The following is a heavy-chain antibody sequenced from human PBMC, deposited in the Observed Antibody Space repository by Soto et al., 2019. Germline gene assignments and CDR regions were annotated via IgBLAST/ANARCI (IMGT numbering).Heavy chain of an antibody. CDR1: GYTFTSYA. J-gene: IGHJ6*02. D-gene: IGHD5-18*01. CDR2: INAGNGNT. V-gene: IGHV1-3*05. Sequence: QVQLVQSGAEEKKPGASVKVSCKASGYTFTSYAMHWVRQAPGQRLEWMGWINAGNGNTKYSQKFQGRVTITRDTSASTAYMELSSLRSEDTAVYYCARGYSSRHLVFYYYYYGMDVWGQGTTVTVSS. CDR3: ARGYSSRHLVFYYYYYGMDV.